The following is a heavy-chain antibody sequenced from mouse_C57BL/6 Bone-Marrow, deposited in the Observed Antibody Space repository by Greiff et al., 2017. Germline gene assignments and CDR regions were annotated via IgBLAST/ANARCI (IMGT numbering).Heavy chain of an antibody. CDR1: GYTFTSYW. Sequence: VQLQQSGAELAKPGASVKLSCKASGYTFTSYWMHWVKQRPGQGLEWIGYINPSSGYTKYNQKFKDKATLTADKSSRTGYMQLSSLTYEDSAVYYCARLLPPFAYWGQGTLVTVSA. J-gene: IGHJ3*01. D-gene: IGHD1-1*01. CDR3: ARLLPPFAY. V-gene: IGHV1-7*01. CDR2: INPSSGYT.